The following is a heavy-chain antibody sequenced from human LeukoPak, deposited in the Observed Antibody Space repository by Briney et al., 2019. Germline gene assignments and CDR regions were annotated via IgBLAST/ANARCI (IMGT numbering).Heavy chain of an antibody. CDR1: GGTFSSYA. CDR3: ARDHSTYSWNSQSDY. J-gene: IGHJ4*02. D-gene: IGHD1-7*01. CDR2: IIPIFGTA. Sequence: ASVKVSCKASGGTFSSYAISWVRQAPGQGLEWMGGIIPIFGTANYAQKFQGRVTITADESTSTAYMELSSLRSKDTAVYYCARDHSTYSWNSQSDYWGQGTLVTVSS. V-gene: IGHV1-69*13.